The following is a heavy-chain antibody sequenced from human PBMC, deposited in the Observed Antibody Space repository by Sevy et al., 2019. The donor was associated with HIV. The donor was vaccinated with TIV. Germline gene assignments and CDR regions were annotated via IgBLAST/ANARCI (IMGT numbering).Heavy chain of an antibody. CDR1: GFTFSSYA. J-gene: IGHJ4*02. D-gene: IGHD2-21*02. Sequence: GGSLRLSCAASGFTFSSYAMHWVRQAPGKGLEWVAVISYDGSNKYYADSVKGRFTISRDNSKNRLYLQMNSLRAEDTAVYYCAAEGDHIYNSDIDYWGQGTMVTVSS. CDR2: ISYDGSNK. V-gene: IGHV3-30-3*01. CDR3: AAEGDHIYNSDIDY.